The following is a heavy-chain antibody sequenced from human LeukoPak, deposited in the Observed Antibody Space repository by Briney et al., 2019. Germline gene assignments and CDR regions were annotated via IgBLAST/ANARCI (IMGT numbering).Heavy chain of an antibody. J-gene: IGHJ4*02. V-gene: IGHV4-61*02. CDR1: GGSISSSSYY. CDR2: IYTSGST. D-gene: IGHD3-22*01. Sequence: SETLSLTCTVSGGSISSSSYYWRWIRQPAGKGLEWIGRIYTSGSTNYNPSLKSRVTMSVDTSKNQFSLKLSSVTAADTAVYYCARNAIVVHGYYFDYWGQGTLVTVSS. CDR3: ARNAIVVHGYYFDY.